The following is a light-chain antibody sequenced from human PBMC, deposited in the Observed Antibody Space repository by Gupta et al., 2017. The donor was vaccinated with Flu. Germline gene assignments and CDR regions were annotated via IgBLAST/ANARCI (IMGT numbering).Light chain of an antibody. Sequence: GQPARISCGGNTIGAYSVHWYQQKPGQAPVLVVYDDRRQPSGIPERFSGSNSGNSATLTISRVEAGDEADYYCQVWDSRSDHWVFGGGTKLTVL. CDR3: QVWDSRSDHWV. CDR2: DDR. J-gene: IGLJ3*02. CDR1: TIGAYS. V-gene: IGLV3-21*02.